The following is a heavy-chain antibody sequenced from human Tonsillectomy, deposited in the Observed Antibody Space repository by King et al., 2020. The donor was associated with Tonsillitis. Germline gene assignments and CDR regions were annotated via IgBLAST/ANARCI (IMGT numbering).Heavy chain of an antibody. CDR2: ISSSRSYI. CDR1: GFTFSSYT. Sequence: EVQLVESGGGLVKPGGSLRLSCAASGFTFSSYTMNWVRQAPGKGLEWVSSISSSRSYIYYANSVKGRFTISRDNAKNSLYLQMNSLRAEDTAVYYCAGAGDSSGYYFSIWGQGTMVTVSS. CDR3: AGAGDSSGYYFSI. J-gene: IGHJ3*02. V-gene: IGHV3-21*01. D-gene: IGHD3-22*01.